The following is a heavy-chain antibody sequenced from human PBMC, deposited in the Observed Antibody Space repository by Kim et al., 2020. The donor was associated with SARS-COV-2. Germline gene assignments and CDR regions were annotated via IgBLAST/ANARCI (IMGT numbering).Heavy chain of an antibody. Sequence: GGSLRLSCAASGFTFSSYAMHWVRQAPGKGLEWVAVISYDGSNKYYADSVKGRFTISRDNSKNTLYLQMNSLRAEDTAVYYCAREKYYYGSGSLNYGMDVWGQGTTVTVSS. CDR2: ISYDGSNK. CDR3: AREKYYYGSGSLNYGMDV. V-gene: IGHV3-30*04. D-gene: IGHD3-10*01. CDR1: GFTFSSYA. J-gene: IGHJ6*02.